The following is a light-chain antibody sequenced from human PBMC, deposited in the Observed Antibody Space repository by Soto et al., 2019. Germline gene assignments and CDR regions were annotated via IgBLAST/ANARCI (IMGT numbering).Light chain of an antibody. V-gene: IGLV2-8*01. J-gene: IGLJ3*02. CDR2: EVS. CDR3: NSYAGSYNGV. CDR1: SSDVGGYNY. Sequence: QSALTQPPSASGSPGQSVTISCTGTSSDVGGYNYVSWYQQHPGKAPKLMIYEVSKRPSGVPDRFSGSKSGNTASRTVSGLQAEDEADYYCNSYAGSYNGVFGGGTTLTVL.